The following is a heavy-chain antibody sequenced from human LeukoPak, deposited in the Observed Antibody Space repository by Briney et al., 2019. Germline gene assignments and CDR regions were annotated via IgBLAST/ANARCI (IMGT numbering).Heavy chain of an antibody. CDR3: ARTNYYYDSSGYFVYYFDY. D-gene: IGHD3-22*01. V-gene: IGHV4-4*07. Sequence: SSETLSLTCTVSGGSISSYYWSWIRRPAGKGLEWIGRIYTSGSTNYNPSLKSRVTMSVGTSKNQFSLKLSSVTAADTAVYYCARTNYYYDSSGYFVYYFDYWGQGTLVTVSS. J-gene: IGHJ4*02. CDR2: IYTSGST. CDR1: GGSISSYY.